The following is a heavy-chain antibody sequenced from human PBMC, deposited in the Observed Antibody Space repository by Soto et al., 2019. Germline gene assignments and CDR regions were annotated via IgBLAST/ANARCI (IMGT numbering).Heavy chain of an antibody. Sequence: ASVKVSCKASGYTFTSYAMHWVRQAPGQRLEWMGWISAGNGNTKYSQKFQGRVTITRDTSTSTAYMELRSLRSDDTAVYYCARHIAAAGIYNWFDPWGQGTLVTVSS. V-gene: IGHV1-3*01. CDR2: ISAGNGNT. CDR1: GYTFTSYA. D-gene: IGHD6-13*01. CDR3: ARHIAAAGIYNWFDP. J-gene: IGHJ5*02.